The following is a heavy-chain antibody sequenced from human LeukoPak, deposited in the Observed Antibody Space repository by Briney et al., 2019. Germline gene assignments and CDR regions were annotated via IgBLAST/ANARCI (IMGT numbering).Heavy chain of an antibody. D-gene: IGHD4-17*01. J-gene: IGHJ3*02. CDR1: GYTFTGYY. CDR3: ATIPDYGDYPMWAFDI. CDR2: INPNSGGT. V-gene: IGHV1-2*02. Sequence: ASVKVSCKASGYTFTGYYMHWVRQAPGHGLEWMGWINPNSGGTNYAQKFQGRVTMTRDTSISTAYMELSRLRSDDTAVYYCATIPDYGDYPMWAFDIWGQGTMVTVSS.